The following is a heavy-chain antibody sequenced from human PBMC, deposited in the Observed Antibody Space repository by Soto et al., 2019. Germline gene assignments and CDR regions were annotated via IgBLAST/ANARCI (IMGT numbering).Heavy chain of an antibody. CDR1: GYSIRSGDY. Sequence: SETLSLTCSVSGYSIRSGDYWCCVRQAPGKGVEGLGSVYHNGIMFYNPSFQSRGTISVDTSKNQFSLNLRCVTAADTAVYYCAAFWFGEVGFNSWGHGTLVTVSS. CDR3: AAFWFGEVGFNS. V-gene: IGHV4-38-2*02. J-gene: IGHJ5*01. CDR2: VYHNGIM. D-gene: IGHD3-10*01.